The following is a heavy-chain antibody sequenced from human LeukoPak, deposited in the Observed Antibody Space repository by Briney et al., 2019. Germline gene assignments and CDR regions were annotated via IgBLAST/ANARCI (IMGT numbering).Heavy chain of an antibody. J-gene: IGHJ6*02. V-gene: IGHV3-23*01. CDR2: ISGSGGST. D-gene: IGHD2-15*01. Sequence: GSLRLSCAASGFTFSSYAMSWVRQAPGKGLEWVSAISGSGGSTYYADSVKGRFTISRDNSKNTLYLQMNSLRAEDTAVYYCAKGGYCSGGSCYLYYYYGMDVWGQGTTVTVPS. CDR3: AKGGYCSGGSCYLYYYYGMDV. CDR1: GFTFSSYA.